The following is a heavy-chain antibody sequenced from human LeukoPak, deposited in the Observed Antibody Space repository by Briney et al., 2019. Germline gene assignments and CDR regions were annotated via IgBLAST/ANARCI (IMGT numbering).Heavy chain of an antibody. V-gene: IGHV4-59*08. CDR1: GGSISSYY. CDR3: ARQAVKYGSGYYYSYFDY. D-gene: IGHD3-22*01. CDR2: IYYSGST. J-gene: IGHJ4*02. Sequence: PSETLSLTCTVSGGSISSYYWSWIRQPPGKGLEWIGYIYYSGSTNYNPSLKSRVTISVDTSKNQFSLKLSSVTAADTAVYYCARQAVKYGSGYYYSYFDYWGQGTLVTVSS.